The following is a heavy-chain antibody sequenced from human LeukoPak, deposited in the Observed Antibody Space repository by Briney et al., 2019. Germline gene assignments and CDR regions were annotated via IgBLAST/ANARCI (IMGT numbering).Heavy chain of an antibody. J-gene: IGHJ5*02. V-gene: IGHV4-59*01. D-gene: IGHD3-10*01. Sequence: PSETLSLTCTVSGGSISSYYWSWIRQPPGKGLEWIGYIYYSGSTNYNPSLKSRVTISVDTSKNQFSLKLSSVTAADTAVYYRARSMVRGVRDWFDPWGQGTLVTVSS. CDR3: ARSMVRGVRDWFDP. CDR2: IYYSGST. CDR1: GGSISSYY.